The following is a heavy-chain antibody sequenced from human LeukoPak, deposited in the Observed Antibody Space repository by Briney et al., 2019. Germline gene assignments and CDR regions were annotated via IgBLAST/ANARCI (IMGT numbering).Heavy chain of an antibody. CDR2: MNPYSGDR. CDR1: GYTFTSYH. J-gene: IGHJ4*02. CDR3: ARTTSLTASGYDY. D-gene: IGHD4-17*01. Sequence: ASVKVSCKTSGYTFTSYHIIWVRQATGQGLEWMGWMNPYSGDRGYAQKFQGRVSITSDTSISTAYMELSSLRSDDTAVYFCARTTSLTASGYDYWGQGTLVTVSS. V-gene: IGHV1-8*03.